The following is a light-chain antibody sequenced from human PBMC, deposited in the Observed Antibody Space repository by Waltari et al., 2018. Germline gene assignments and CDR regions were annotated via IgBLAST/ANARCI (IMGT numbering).Light chain of an antibody. CDR1: SSDVGGYDY. V-gene: IGLV2-14*03. Sequence: QSALTQPASVSGSPGQSITIPCTGTSSDVGGYDYVSWYQQHPGKAPKLMLYDVSNRPLEVSHRFSGSKSGNTASLTISGLQADDEAEYYCGSYTSSTTLAFGTGTKVTVL. CDR3: GSYTSSTTLA. CDR2: DVS. J-gene: IGLJ1*01.